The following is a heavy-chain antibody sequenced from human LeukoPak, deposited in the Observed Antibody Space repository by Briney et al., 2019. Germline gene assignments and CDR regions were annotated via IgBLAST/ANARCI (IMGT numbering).Heavy chain of an antibody. J-gene: IGHJ4*02. CDR3: AKDWGNKFASGSSYLDS. D-gene: IGHD3-10*01. V-gene: IGHV3-23*01. CDR2: MSGSGGST. CDR1: GGSFSGYY. Sequence: ETLSLTCAVYGGSFSGYYWSWVRQAPGKGLEWVSTMSGSGGSTYYADSVKGRFTISRDNSKNTLYLQMNGLRPEDTAVYFCAKDWGNKFASGSSYLDSWGQGTLVTVSS.